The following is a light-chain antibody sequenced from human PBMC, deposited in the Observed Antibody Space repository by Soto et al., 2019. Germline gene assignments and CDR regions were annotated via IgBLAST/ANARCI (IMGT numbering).Light chain of an antibody. Sequence: EIVVTQSPATLSLSPGEIATLACRASQSVSSYLAWYQQKPGQAPRLLIYDASNRATGIPARCSGSGSGTAFTLTFISLEPEDLAVYSCQQRSHWPPYTSGQGTKREIK. CDR3: QQRSHWPPYT. V-gene: IGKV3-11*01. CDR2: DAS. CDR1: QSVSSY. J-gene: IGKJ2*01.